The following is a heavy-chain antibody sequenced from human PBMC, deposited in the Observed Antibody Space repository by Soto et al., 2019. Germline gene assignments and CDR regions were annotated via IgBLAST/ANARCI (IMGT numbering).Heavy chain of an antibody. D-gene: IGHD3-9*01. Sequence: WGSMRLSCAVSGFTFTNAWMIWVRQAPGKGLEWVGRIKSKTDGGTTDYAAPVKGRFTISRDDSKNTLYLQMNSLKTEDTAVYYCTTESLRYFDEEWYWGQGTLVTVSS. CDR1: GFTFTNAW. CDR2: IKSKTDGGTT. V-gene: IGHV3-15*01. J-gene: IGHJ4*02. CDR3: TTESLRYFDEEWY.